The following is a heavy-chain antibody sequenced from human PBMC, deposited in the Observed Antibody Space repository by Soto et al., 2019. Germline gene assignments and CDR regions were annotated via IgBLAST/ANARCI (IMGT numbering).Heavy chain of an antibody. D-gene: IGHD1-1*01. V-gene: IGHV4-59*08. CDR2: IYYSGST. CDR3: AGRYGYSFDY. J-gene: IGHJ4*02. Sequence: QVQLQESGPGLVKPSETLSLTCTVSGGSISSYYWSWIRQPPGKGLEWIGYIYYSGSTNYNPSLKIPVTISVDKSKNRFSLKLSSVTAADTAVYSCAGRYGYSFDYWGQGTLVTVSS. CDR1: GGSISSYY.